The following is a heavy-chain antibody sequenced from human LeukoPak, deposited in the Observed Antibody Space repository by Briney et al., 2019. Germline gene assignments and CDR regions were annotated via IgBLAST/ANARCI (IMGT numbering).Heavy chain of an antibody. CDR2: IYYSGTT. Sequence: SETLSLTCTVSGGFLSSSSYYWGWIRQPPGKGLEWIGSIYYSGTTYYIPSLKSRITISVDTSKKQFSLKLNSVTAADTAVYYCARHGGAAAAIDYWGQGTLVTVSS. J-gene: IGHJ4*02. CDR3: ARHGGAAAAIDY. D-gene: IGHD6-13*01. CDR1: GGFLSSSSYY. V-gene: IGHV4-39*01.